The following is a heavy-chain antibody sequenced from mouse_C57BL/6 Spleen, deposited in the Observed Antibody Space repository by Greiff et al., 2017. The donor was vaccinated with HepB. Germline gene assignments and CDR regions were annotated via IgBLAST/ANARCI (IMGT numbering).Heavy chain of an antibody. CDR1: GYAFSSYW. D-gene: IGHD1-1*01. CDR3: ARLGTTVVFDY. CDR2: IYPGDGDT. Sequence: QVQLKESGAELVKPGASVKISCKASGYAFSSYWMNWVKQRPGKGLEWIGQIYPGDGDTNYNGKFKGKATLTADKSSSTAYMQLSSLTSEDSAVYFCARLGTTVVFDYWGQGTTLTVSS. J-gene: IGHJ2*01. V-gene: IGHV1-80*01.